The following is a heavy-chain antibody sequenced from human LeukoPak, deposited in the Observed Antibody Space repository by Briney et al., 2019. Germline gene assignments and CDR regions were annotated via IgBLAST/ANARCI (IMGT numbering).Heavy chain of an antibody. CDR3: ARGISGWLDAFDI. Sequence: PGGSLRLSCAASGFTFSSYSMNWVRQAPGKGLEWVSSISSSSSYIYYADSVKGRFTISRDNAKNSLYLQMNSLRAEDTAVYYCARGISGWLDAFDIWGQGTMATVSS. J-gene: IGHJ3*02. V-gene: IGHV3-21*01. D-gene: IGHD6-19*01. CDR2: ISSSSSYI. CDR1: GFTFSSYS.